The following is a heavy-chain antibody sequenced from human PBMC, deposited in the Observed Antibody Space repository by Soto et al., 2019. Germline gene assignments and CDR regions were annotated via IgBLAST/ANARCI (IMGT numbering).Heavy chain of an antibody. Sequence: SETLSLTCTVSGDSVRTRNYDWSWIRQATGTGLEWIGYVYDSVNYDSGRTNYNPSLKSRVTISLNTSKNQFSLNLSSVTAADTAVYYCAGVSNEYCGNGAFDYWGLGTLVTVSS. CDR3: AGVSNEYCGNGAFDY. J-gene: IGHJ4*02. D-gene: IGHD2-8*02. CDR2: VYDSVNYDSGRT. V-gene: IGHV4-61*01. CDR1: GDSVRTRNYD.